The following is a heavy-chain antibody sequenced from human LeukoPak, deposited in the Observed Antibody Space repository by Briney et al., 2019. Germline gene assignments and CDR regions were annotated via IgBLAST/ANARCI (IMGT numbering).Heavy chain of an antibody. V-gene: IGHV3-13*01. CDR3: ARRHSSSWYDY. Sequence: GGSLRLSSAASGFTLSNHDMHWVRQATGKGLEWVSAIGTAVTADRTYYAASVKGRFTISRDNAKNSLYLQMNSLRAEDTAVYYCARRHSSSWYDYWGQGTLVIVSS. CDR2: IGTAVTADRT. D-gene: IGHD6-13*01. CDR1: GFTLSNHD. J-gene: IGHJ4*02.